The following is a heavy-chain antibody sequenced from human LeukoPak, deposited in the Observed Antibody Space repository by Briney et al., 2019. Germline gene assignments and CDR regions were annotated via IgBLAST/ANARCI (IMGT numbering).Heavy chain of an antibody. J-gene: IGHJ4*02. Sequence: GGSLTLSCAVSGFTFSSYSMNWVRQAPGEGLEWVSSISSSSSYIFYADSVKGRFTISRDNAKNSLYLQMNSLRAEDTAVYYCARSSWSAINYWGQGTLVTVSS. CDR2: ISSSSSYI. V-gene: IGHV3-21*01. CDR1: GFTFSSYS. CDR3: ARSSWSAINY. D-gene: IGHD2-8*02.